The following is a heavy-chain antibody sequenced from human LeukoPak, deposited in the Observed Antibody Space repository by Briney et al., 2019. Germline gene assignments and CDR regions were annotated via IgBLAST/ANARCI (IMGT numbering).Heavy chain of an antibody. V-gene: IGHV3-30*02. CDR2: IRFDGSNK. D-gene: IGHD6-13*01. J-gene: IGHJ4*02. CDR3: AKGYLSSSWWFDY. Sequence: SGGSVRLSCSASGFTFGSDGMHWVRQAPGKGLEWVAFIRFDGSNKQYGDSVKGRFTVSRDNSKNTMYLHMNNVRAEDTAVYYCAKGYLSSSWWFDYWGQGTLVIVTS. CDR1: GFTFGSDG.